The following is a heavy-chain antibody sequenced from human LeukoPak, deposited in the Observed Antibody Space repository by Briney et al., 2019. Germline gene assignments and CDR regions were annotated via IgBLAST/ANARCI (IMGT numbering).Heavy chain of an antibody. CDR2: INPNSGGT. J-gene: IGHJ3*02. CDR1: GYTFTCYY. V-gene: IGHV1-2*02. D-gene: IGHD6-19*01. Sequence: GASVKVSCKTSGYTFTCYYMHWVRQAPGQGLEWMGWINPNSGGTNYAQKFQGRVTMTRDTSISTAYMELSRLRSDDTAVYYCARGRKRFNSSGRDAFDIWGQGTMVTVSS. CDR3: ARGRKRFNSSGRDAFDI.